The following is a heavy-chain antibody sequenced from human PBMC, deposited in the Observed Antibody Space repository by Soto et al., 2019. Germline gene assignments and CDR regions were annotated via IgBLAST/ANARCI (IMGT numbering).Heavy chain of an antibody. CDR1: GYTFTSYY. CDR2: INPSGGST. V-gene: IGHV1-46*03. D-gene: IGHD2-2*01. J-gene: IGHJ4*02. CDR3: ARASTSCLFDY. Sequence: QVQLVQSGAEVKKPGASVKVSCKASGYTFTSYYMHWVRQAPGQGLEWMGIINPSGGSTSYAQKFQGGVTMTRDTSTSTVYMELSSLRSEDTAVYYCARASTSCLFDYWGQGTLVTVSS.